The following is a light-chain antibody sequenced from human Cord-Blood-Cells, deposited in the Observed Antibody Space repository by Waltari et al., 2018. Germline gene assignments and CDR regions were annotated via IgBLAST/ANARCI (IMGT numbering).Light chain of an antibody. CDR1: QDISNY. Sequence: DIQMIQSPSSLSASVGDRVTITCQPSQDISNYLNWYQQKPGKAPKHLIYDASNLETVVPSRFSGSGSGTDFTFTISSLQPEDIATYYCQQYDNLFTFGPGTKVDIK. CDR2: DAS. J-gene: IGKJ3*01. V-gene: IGKV1-33*01. CDR3: QQYDNLFT.